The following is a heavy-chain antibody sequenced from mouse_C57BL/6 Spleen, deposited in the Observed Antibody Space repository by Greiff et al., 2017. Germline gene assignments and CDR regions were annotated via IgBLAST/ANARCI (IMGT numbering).Heavy chain of an antibody. Sequence: VQLQQSGAELVRPGASVKLSCTASGFNIKDYYMHWVKQRPEQGLEWIGRIDPEDGDTEYTPKFQGKATMTADTSSNTAYLQLSSLTSEDTAVYYCTICDGYLWYFDVWGTGTTVTVSS. CDR3: TICDGYLWYFDV. J-gene: IGHJ1*03. CDR2: IDPEDGDT. V-gene: IGHV14-1*01. CDR1: GFNIKDYY. D-gene: IGHD2-3*01.